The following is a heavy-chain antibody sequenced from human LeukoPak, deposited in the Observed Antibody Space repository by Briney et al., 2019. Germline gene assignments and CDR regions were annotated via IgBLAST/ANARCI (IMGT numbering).Heavy chain of an antibody. Sequence: ASVKVSCKASGYSVTDYYMHWVRQAPGQGLEWMGRINPKRGGTNYAQKFQGRVTLTRDTSISTAHMELSRLTSDDTAVYYCALLWFGELWTKDYWGQGTLVTVSS. V-gene: IGHV1-2*06. CDR1: GYSVTDYY. CDR3: ALLWFGELWTKDY. J-gene: IGHJ4*02. D-gene: IGHD3-10*01. CDR2: INPKRGGT.